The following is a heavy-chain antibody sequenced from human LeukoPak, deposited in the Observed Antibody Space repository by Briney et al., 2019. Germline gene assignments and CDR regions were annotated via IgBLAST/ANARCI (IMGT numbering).Heavy chain of an antibody. CDR2: IYHSGST. CDR3: ARDLVDYYGSGSVFYGMDV. V-gene: IGHV4-30-2*01. CDR1: GGSISSGGYS. Sequence: SETLSLTCAVSGGSISSGGYSWSWIRQPPGKGVEWIGYIYHSGSTYYNPSLKSRVTISVDRSKNQFSLKLSSVTAADTAVYYCARDLVDYYGSGSVFYGMDVWGKGTTVTVSS. D-gene: IGHD3-10*01. J-gene: IGHJ6*04.